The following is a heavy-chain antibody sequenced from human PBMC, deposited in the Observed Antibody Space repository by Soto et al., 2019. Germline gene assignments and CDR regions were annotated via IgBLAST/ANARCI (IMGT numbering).Heavy chain of an antibody. J-gene: IGHJ4*02. CDR1: GFSFSSYW. V-gene: IGHV3-7*01. Sequence: GGSLRLSCAATGFSFSSYWINWVRQAPGKGLEWVANMNPDGSAQYYVDSVKGRFTISRDNAKNSASLQMNSLRAEDAAVYYCLSGRGYWGQGT. CDR3: LSGRGY. CDR2: MNPDGSAQ.